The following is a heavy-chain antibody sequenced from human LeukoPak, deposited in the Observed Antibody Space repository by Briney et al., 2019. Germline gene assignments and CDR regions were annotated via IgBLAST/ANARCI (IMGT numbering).Heavy chain of an antibody. CDR2: IDPSDSYT. D-gene: IGHD5-18*01. V-gene: IGHV5-10-1*01. CDR1: GSIFTSYW. Sequence: GESLQISCKGSGSIFTSYWISGVRQVPGKGGEWMGRIDPSDSYTNYSPSFQGHVTISADKSISTAYLQWSSLKASDTAMYYCARKAMVGKFDAFDIWGQGTMVTVSS. J-gene: IGHJ3*02. CDR3: ARKAMVGKFDAFDI.